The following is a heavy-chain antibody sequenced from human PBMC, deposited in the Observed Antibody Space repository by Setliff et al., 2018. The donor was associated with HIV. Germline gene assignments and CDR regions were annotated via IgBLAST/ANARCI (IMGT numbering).Heavy chain of an antibody. Sequence: LRLSCAASGFTFSDYYMSWIRQAPGKGLEWVSYISSSSSYTNYADSVKGRFTISREHATNSLYLQMNSLRAEDPAVYYCARSYYGSGSYDYWGQGTLVTVSS. CDR2: ISSSSSYT. CDR3: ARSYYGSGSYDY. D-gene: IGHD3-10*01. V-gene: IGHV3-11*03. CDR1: GFTFSDYY. J-gene: IGHJ4*02.